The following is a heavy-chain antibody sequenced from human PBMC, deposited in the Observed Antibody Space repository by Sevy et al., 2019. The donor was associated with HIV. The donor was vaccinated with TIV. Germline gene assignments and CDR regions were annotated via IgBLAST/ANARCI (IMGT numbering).Heavy chain of an antibody. CDR1: GFTFSDYH. Sequence: GGSLRLSCAASGFTFSDYHMDWVRQAPGKGLEWVGRSRKRAHSYSTEYVGSMGGRFSISRDDSKSSVFLQMNSLKTEDTAVYYCARVGYYDSPDYSLDGFDIWGQGTMVTVSS. J-gene: IGHJ3*02. CDR2: SRKRAHSYST. CDR3: ARVGYYDSPDYSLDGFDI. V-gene: IGHV3-72*01. D-gene: IGHD3-22*01.